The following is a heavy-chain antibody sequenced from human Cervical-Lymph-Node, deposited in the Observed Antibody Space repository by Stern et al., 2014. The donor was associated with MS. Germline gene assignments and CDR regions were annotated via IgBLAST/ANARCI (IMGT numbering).Heavy chain of an antibody. Sequence: VQLVESGAEVKKPGSSVRVSCKASGGTFSSYAISWVRQAPGQGLEWMGGIIPMFGTANYAQKFHGRVTITADDSTTTAYMEVSSLRSEDTAVYYCASSVGELTPEAVWGQGTTVTVFS. CDR2: IIPMFGTA. CDR3: ASSVGELTPEAV. V-gene: IGHV1-69*01. J-gene: IGHJ6*02. CDR1: GGTFSSYA. D-gene: IGHD3-10*01.